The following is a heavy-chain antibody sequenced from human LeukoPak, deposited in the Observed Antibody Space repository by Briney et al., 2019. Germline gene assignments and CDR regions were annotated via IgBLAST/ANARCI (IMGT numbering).Heavy chain of an antibody. J-gene: IGHJ6*04. Sequence: GGSLRLSCAASGFTFSSYSMNWVRQAPGKGLEWVSSISSSSSYIYYADSVKGRFTISRDNAKNSLYLQMNSLRAEDTAVYYCARDEVLWFGELPPYYYDMDVWGKGTTVTVSS. CDR3: ARDEVLWFGELPPYYYDMDV. CDR1: GFTFSSYS. V-gene: IGHV3-21*01. CDR2: ISSSSSYI. D-gene: IGHD3-10*01.